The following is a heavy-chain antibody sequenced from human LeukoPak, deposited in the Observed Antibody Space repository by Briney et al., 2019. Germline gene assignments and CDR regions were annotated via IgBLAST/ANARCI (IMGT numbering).Heavy chain of an antibody. CDR1: GFTFRSYG. V-gene: IGHV3-23*01. Sequence: GGTLRLSCAASGFTFRSYGMSWVRQAPGKGLEWVSAISGSGGSTYYADSVKGRFTISRDNSKNTLYLQMNSLRAEDTAVYYCAKDHGDSSFDYWGQGTLVTVSS. D-gene: IGHD4-17*01. CDR2: ISGSGGST. J-gene: IGHJ4*02. CDR3: AKDHGDSSFDY.